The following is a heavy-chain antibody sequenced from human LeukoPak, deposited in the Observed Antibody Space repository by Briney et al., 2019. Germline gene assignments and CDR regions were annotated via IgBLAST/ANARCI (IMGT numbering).Heavy chain of an antibody. Sequence: GGSLRLSCAASGFTFSDHYMSWIRKAPGTGLEWVSYISSSSTYTNYADPVKGRFTISRDNAKNSLYLQMNSLRAEDTAVYYCASVPPAKYYYDSSGFPQAFDIWGQGTMVTVSS. V-gene: IGHV3-11*06. J-gene: IGHJ3*02. CDR2: ISSSSTYT. CDR1: GFTFSDHY. D-gene: IGHD3-22*01. CDR3: ASVPPAKYYYDSSGFPQAFDI.